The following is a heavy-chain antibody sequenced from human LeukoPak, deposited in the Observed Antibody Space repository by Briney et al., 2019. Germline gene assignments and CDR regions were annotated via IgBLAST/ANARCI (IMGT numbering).Heavy chain of an antibody. D-gene: IGHD6-19*01. V-gene: IGHV4-38-2*02. Sequence: SETLSLTCTVSGYSISSGYYWGWIRQPPGKGLEWIGSIYHSGSTYYNPSLKSRVTISVDTSKNQFSLKLSSVTAADTAVYYCARGARSSGRSPHPVDYWGQGTLVTVSS. CDR3: ARGARSSGRSPHPVDY. J-gene: IGHJ4*02. CDR2: IYHSGST. CDR1: GYSISSGYY.